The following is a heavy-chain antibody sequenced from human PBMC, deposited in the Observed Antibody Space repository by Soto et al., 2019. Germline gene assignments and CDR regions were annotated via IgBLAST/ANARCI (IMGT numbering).Heavy chain of an antibody. CDR2: IYHSGST. J-gene: IGHJ6*03. CDR1: SGSISSSNW. V-gene: IGHV4-4*02. D-gene: IGHD4-17*01. CDR3: ARARWNYGDYVNYYYYMDV. Sequence: SETLSLTCAVSSGSISSSNWWSWVRQPPGKGLEWIGEIYHSGSTNYNPSLKSRVTISVDKSKNQFSLKLSSVTAADTAVYYCARARWNYGDYVNYYYYMDVWGKGTTVTVSS.